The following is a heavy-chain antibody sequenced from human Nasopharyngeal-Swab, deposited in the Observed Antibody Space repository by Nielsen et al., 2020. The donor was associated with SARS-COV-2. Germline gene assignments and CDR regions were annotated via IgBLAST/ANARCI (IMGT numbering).Heavy chain of an antibody. D-gene: IGHD3-10*01. J-gene: IGHJ4*02. V-gene: IGHV1-69*01. CDR2: IIPMFGTI. Sequence: WVRQAPGQGLEWMGGIIPMFGTINYAQKFQGRVTITADESASTAYMELSSLRSEDTAVYYCARDECRSCYGSSTYYGGYWGQGTLVTVSS. CDR3: ARDECRSCYGSSTYYGGY.